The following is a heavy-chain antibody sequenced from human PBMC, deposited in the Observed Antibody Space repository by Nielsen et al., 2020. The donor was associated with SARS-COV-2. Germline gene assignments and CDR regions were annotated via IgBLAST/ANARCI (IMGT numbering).Heavy chain of an antibody. Sequence: SGPTLVKPTQTLTLTCTVSGFSLSTRGTCVSWIRQPPGKALEWLARIDWDDDKYYSTSLKTRLTISKDTSKNQVVLTMTNMDPVDTATYYCARIQGISEPPDYWGQGTLVTVSS. CDR3: ARIQGISEPPDY. CDR1: GFSLSTRGTC. V-gene: IGHV2-70*11. J-gene: IGHJ4*02. CDR2: IDWDDDK. D-gene: IGHD1-26*01.